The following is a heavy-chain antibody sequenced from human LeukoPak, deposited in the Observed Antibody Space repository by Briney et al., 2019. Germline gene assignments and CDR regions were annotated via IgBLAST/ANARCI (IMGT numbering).Heavy chain of an antibody. CDR1: GGSISSYY. V-gene: IGHV4-59*01. D-gene: IGHD1-26*01. CDR2: IYYSGST. J-gene: IGHJ4*02. CDR3: ARNEVGATGGNY. Sequence: SETLSLTCTVSGGSISSYYWSWIRQPPGKGLEWIGYIYYSGSTNYNPSLKSRVTISVDTSKNQFSLKLSSVTAADTAVYYCARNEVGATGGNYWGQGTLVTVS.